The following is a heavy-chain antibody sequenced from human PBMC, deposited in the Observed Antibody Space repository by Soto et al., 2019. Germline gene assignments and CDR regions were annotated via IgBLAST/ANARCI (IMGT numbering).Heavy chain of an antibody. Sequence: EVQLLESGGGLVQPGGSLRLSCAASGFTFSDYAMSWARQAPGEGLEWVSAISGSGGSTYYADSVKGRFTISRDNSKNTLYLQMNSAKAEDTALYYCAKYRNDFWSGYYEPLGCGMDVWGQGTTVTVSS. CDR1: GFTFSDYA. V-gene: IGHV3-23*01. CDR2: ISGSGGST. J-gene: IGHJ6*02. D-gene: IGHD3-3*01. CDR3: AKYRNDFWSGYYEPLGCGMDV.